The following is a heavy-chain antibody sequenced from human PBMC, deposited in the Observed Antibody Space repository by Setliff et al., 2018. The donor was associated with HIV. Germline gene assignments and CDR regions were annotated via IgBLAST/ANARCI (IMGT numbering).Heavy chain of an antibody. D-gene: IGHD1-7*01. Sequence: PSETLSLTCAVFGGSFTDFYWIWIRQPPGKGLEWIGEINHSGSTHYNPSLKSRFIISVDTSKNQFSLKVNSMTAADTAVYYCARGDGTKYYYYYYMDVWGKGTTVTVSS. CDR2: INHSGST. CDR3: ARGDGTKYYYYYYMDV. V-gene: IGHV4-34*01. J-gene: IGHJ6*03. CDR1: GGSFTDFY.